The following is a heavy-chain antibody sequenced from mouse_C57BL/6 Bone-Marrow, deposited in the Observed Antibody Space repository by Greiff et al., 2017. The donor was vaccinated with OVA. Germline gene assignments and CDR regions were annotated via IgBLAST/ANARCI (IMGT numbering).Heavy chain of an antibody. D-gene: IGHD2-4*01. V-gene: IGHV1-87*01. Sequence: QVQLQQSGPELARPWASVKISCQAFYTFFRRVPFAFRDTTYWKQWVKQRPGQGLEWIGAIYPGNGDTCYIQKFKGKATLTADKASSTAYMQLSSLTSEDSAVYYCALYDYGFAYWGQGTLVTVSA. CDR3: SEDSAVYYCALYDYGFAY. CDR1: YTF. CDR2: GQGLEWIG. J-gene: IGHJ3*01.